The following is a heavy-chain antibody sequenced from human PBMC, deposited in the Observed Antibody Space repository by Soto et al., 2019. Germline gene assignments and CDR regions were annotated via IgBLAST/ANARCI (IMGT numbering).Heavy chain of an antibody. CDR2: INHSGST. CDR3: ARGDSIAAAGTRNYFDY. V-gene: IGHV4-34*01. J-gene: IGHJ4*02. Sequence: SETLSLTCAVYGGSFSGYYWSWIRQPPGKGLEWIGEINHSGSTNYNPSLKSRVTISVDTSKNQFSLKLSSVTAADTAVYYCARGDSIAAAGTRNYFDYWGQGTLVTVSS. D-gene: IGHD6-13*01. CDR1: GGSFSGYY.